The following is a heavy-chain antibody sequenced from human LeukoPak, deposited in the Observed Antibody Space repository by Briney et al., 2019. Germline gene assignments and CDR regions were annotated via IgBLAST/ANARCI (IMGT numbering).Heavy chain of an antibody. V-gene: IGHV4-38-2*02. CDR2: IYHSGST. CDR1: GYPISSGYY. D-gene: IGHD2/OR15-2a*01. Sequence: SETLSLTCTVSGYPISSGYYWGWIRQPPGKGLEWIGSIYHSGSTYYNPSLKSRVTMSVDTSKNQFSLKLSSVTAADTAVYYCARVDFPWYFDLWGRGTLVTVSS. J-gene: IGHJ2*01. CDR3: ARVDFPWYFDL.